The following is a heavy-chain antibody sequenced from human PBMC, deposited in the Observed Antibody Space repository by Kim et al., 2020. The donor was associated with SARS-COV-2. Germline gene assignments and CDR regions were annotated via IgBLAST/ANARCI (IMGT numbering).Heavy chain of an antibody. D-gene: IGHD6-19*01. CDR3: ASSGAQAGLIYYYYGMDV. CDR1: GGSFSGYY. V-gene: IGHV4-34*01. Sequence: SETLSLTCAVYGGSFSGYYWSWIRQPPGKGLEWIGEITHSGSTNYNPSLKSRVTISVDTSKNQFSLKLSSVTAADTAVYYCASSGAQAGLIYYYYGMDVWGQGTTVTISS. CDR2: ITHSGST. J-gene: IGHJ6*02.